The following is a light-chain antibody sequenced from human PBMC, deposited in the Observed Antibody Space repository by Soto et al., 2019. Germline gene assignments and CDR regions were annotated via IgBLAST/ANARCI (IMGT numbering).Light chain of an antibody. J-gene: IGLJ1*01. Sequence: QSVLTQPPSASGSPGQSVTISCTGTGSDIGGYNSVFWYQQHPGKVPKLMLYEVSKRPSGVPDRFSGSKSGNTASLTVSGLLSEDEADYYCGSYAGGNSYVFGTGTKLTVL. V-gene: IGLV2-8*01. CDR1: GSDIGGYNS. CDR2: EVS. CDR3: GSYAGGNSYV.